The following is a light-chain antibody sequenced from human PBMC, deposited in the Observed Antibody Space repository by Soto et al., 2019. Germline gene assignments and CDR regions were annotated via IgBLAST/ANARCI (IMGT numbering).Light chain of an antibody. CDR3: SSYAGPFVI. CDR2: EGT. V-gene: IGLV2-23*01. Sequence: QSVLTQPASVAGSPGQSITISCTGTGSDVGNYNLLSWYQQHPGKAPKLIISEGTKRPSGVSNRFSGSGSGNTASLTISGLQAEDEADYYCSSYAGPFVIFGGGTQRTVL. CDR1: GSDVGNYNL. J-gene: IGLJ2*01.